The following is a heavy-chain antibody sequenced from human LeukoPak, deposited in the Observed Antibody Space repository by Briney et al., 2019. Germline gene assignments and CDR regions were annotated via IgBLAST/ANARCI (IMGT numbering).Heavy chain of an antibody. D-gene: IGHD3-10*01. V-gene: IGHV3-7*01. Sequence: GGSLRLSCAASGFTFSSYWMSWVRQAPGKGLEWVANIKQDGSEKYSVDSVKGRFTISRDNAKNSLYLQMNSLRAEDTAVYYCARINVLLWFGEQDGMDAWGQGTTVTVSS. CDR1: GFTFSSYW. CDR2: IKQDGSEK. J-gene: IGHJ6*02. CDR3: ARINVLLWFGEQDGMDA.